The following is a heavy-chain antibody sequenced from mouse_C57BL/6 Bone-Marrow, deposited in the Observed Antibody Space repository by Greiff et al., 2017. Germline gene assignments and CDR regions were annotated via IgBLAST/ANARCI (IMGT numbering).Heavy chain of an antibody. J-gene: IGHJ2*01. CDR2: ISSGGSYT. Sequence: EVMLVESGGDLVKPGGSLKLSCAASGFTFSSYGMSWVRQTPDKRLEWVATISSGGSYTYYPDSVKGRFTISRDNAKNTLYLQMSSLMSEDTAMYYCARLYYGSSYGYWGQGTTLTVSS. V-gene: IGHV5-6*01. CDR3: ARLYYGSSYGY. CDR1: GFTFSSYG. D-gene: IGHD1-1*01.